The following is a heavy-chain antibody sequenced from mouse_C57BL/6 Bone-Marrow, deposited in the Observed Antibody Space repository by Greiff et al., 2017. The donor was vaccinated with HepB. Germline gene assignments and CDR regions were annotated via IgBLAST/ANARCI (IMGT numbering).Heavy chain of an antibody. CDR2: INPNNGGT. V-gene: IGHV1-26*01. Sequence: EVQLQHSGPELVKPGASVKISCKASGYTFTDYYMNWVKQSHGKSLEWIGDINPNNGGTSYNQKFKGKATVTVAKSSSTAYMELRSLTSEESEVDYCARAPTVVATDYAMDYWGQGTSVTVSS. CDR3: ARAPTVVATDYAMDY. CDR1: GYTFTDYY. J-gene: IGHJ4*01. D-gene: IGHD1-1*01.